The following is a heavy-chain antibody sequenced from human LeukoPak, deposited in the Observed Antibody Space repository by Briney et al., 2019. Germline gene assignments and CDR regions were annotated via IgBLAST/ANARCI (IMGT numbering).Heavy chain of an antibody. Sequence: PSETLSLTCAADAGSFSGYYWSCIRQPPREGLEWIGAINNSGSTNFNPSLKSRVTISVDTYKNQFSLKLSSVTAADTAVYYCARLPRRSRYYYGSGSLGELGWFEPWGQGTLVTVSS. CDR1: AGSFSGYY. D-gene: IGHD3-10*01. CDR2: INNSGST. V-gene: IGHV4-34*01. J-gene: IGHJ5*02. CDR3: ARLPRRSRYYYGSGSLGELGWFEP.